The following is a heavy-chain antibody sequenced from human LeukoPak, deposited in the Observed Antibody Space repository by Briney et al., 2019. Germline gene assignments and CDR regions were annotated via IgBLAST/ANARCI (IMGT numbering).Heavy chain of an antibody. J-gene: IGHJ6*03. V-gene: IGHV3-23*01. CDR3: AKGKRFSSSYYYYYYMDV. D-gene: IGHD2-2*01. CDR2: ISGSGGST. CDR1: GFTFSSYA. Sequence: PGGSLRLSCAASGFTFSSYAMSWVRQAPGKGLEWVSAISGSGGSTYYADSVKGRFTISRDNSKNTLYLQMNSLKAEDTAVYYCAKGKRFSSSYYYYYYMDVWGKGTTVTVSS.